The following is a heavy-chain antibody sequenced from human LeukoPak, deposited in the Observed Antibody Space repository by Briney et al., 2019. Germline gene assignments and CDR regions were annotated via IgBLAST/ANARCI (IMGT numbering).Heavy chain of an antibody. CDR2: ITTDGTST. CDR1: GFTFSSYW. V-gene: IGHV3-74*01. CDR3: ARTYYDILTGYYPTFDY. Sequence: GGSLRLSCAASGFTFSSYWMHWVRQAPGKGLVWVSRITTDGTSTTYADSVKGRFTISRDNAKNSLYLQMNSLRAEDTAVYYCARTYYDILTGYYPTFDYWGQGTLVTVSS. D-gene: IGHD3-9*01. J-gene: IGHJ4*02.